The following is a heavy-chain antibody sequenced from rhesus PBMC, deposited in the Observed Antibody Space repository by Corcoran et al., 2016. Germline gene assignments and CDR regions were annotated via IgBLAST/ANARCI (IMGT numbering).Heavy chain of an antibody. Sequence: EVQLVESGGGLAKPGGSLRLSCAASGLPLRAFYMHWVRQASGKGLEWVSRISNGGGITWYADSVKGRFTISRENAKNTLYLQMDGLRGEDTAVYYCAREIAAGYSLDSWGQGVVVTVSS. CDR1: GLPLRAFY. CDR3: AREIAAGYSLDS. J-gene: IGHJ6*01. CDR2: ISNGGGIT. V-gene: IGHV3-59*01. D-gene: IGHD6-13*01.